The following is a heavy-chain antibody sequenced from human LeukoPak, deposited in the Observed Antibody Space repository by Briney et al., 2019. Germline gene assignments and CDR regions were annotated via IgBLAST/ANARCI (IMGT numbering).Heavy chain of an antibody. CDR1: GFTFSSYW. CDR2: IKQDGSEK. D-gene: IGHD3-3*01. J-gene: IGHJ4*02. CDR3: VKRFLESIVSEQ. Sequence: TGGSLRLSCAASGFTFSSYWMSWVRQAPGKGLEWVANIKQDGSEKYYVDSVKGRFTISRDNAKNSLYLQMTSLRVEDTAIYYCVKRFLESIVSEQWGQGTLVTVSS. V-gene: IGHV3-7*03.